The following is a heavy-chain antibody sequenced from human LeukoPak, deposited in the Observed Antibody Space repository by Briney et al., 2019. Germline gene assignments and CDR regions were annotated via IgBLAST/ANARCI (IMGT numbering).Heavy chain of an antibody. J-gene: IGHJ3*02. Sequence: SVKVSCKASGGTFSSYAISWVRQAPGQGLEWMGGIIPIFGTANYAQKLQGRVTITTDESTSTAYMELSSLRSEDTAVYYCAGERGLRFLEWSYDAFDIWGQGTMVTVSS. CDR3: AGERGLRFLEWSYDAFDI. V-gene: IGHV1-69*05. D-gene: IGHD3-3*01. CDR2: IIPIFGTA. CDR1: GGTFSSYA.